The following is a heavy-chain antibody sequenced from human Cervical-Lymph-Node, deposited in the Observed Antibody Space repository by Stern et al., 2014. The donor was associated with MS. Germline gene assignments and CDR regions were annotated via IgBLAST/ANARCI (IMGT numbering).Heavy chain of an antibody. Sequence: VQLLESGAEVRKPGSSVKVSCKPSGGLLNSYAFSWVRQAPGQGLQWMGRIIPIIGVPSYAQQFQDRLTIAANKSTTTVYMELSSLTSEDTAVYFCAKGEGDHGEADAFDLWGPGTMVSVSS. D-gene: IGHD2-21*02. CDR1: GGLLNSYA. CDR2: IIPIIGVP. V-gene: IGHV1-69*09. CDR3: AKGEGDHGEADAFDL. J-gene: IGHJ3*01.